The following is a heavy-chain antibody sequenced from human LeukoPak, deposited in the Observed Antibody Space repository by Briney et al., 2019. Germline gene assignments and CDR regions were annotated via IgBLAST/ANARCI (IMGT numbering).Heavy chain of an antibody. Sequence: GGSLRLSCAASGFTFSSYWMSWVRQAPGKGLGWVANIKQDGSEKYYVDSVKGRFTISRDNAKNSLYLQMNSLRAEDTAVYYCARASGSGWYVFDYWGQGTLVTVSS. CDR3: ARASGSGWYVFDY. CDR2: IKQDGSEK. D-gene: IGHD6-19*01. V-gene: IGHV3-7*01. J-gene: IGHJ4*02. CDR1: GFTFSSYW.